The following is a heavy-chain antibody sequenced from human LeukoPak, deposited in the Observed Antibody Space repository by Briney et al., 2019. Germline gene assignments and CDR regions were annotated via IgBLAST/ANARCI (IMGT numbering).Heavy chain of an antibody. J-gene: IGHJ6*02. CDR3: ARVHLYSSGWHYYYGMDV. D-gene: IGHD6-19*01. Sequence: SETLSLTCTVSGGSISSSSYYWSWIRQPAGKGLEWIGRIYTSGSTNYNPSLKSRVTMSVDTSKNQFSLKLSSVTAADTAVYYCARVHLYSSGWHYYYGMDVWGQGTTVTVSS. CDR2: IYTSGST. V-gene: IGHV4-61*02. CDR1: GGSISSSSYY.